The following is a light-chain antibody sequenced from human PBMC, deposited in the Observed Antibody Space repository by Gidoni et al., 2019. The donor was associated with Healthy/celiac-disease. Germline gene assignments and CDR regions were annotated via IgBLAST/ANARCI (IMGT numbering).Light chain of an antibody. Sequence: EIVMTQSPATPSVPPGERATLSCRASQSVSSNLAWYQQKPGQAPRLLIYGASTRATGIPARFSGSGSGTEFTLTISSLQSEDFAVYYCQQYNNWPGTFGQGTKVEIK. CDR1: QSVSSN. V-gene: IGKV3-15*01. CDR2: GAS. J-gene: IGKJ1*01. CDR3: QQYNNWPGT.